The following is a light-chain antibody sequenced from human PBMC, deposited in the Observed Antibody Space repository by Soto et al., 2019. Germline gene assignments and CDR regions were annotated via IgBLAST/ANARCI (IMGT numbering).Light chain of an antibody. CDR2: LNSDGSH. V-gene: IGLV4-69*01. Sequence: LVLTQSPSASASLGASVKLTCTLSSGHSSYAIAWHQQQPEKGPRYLMKLNSDGSHRKGDGIAGRFSGSSSGAVRYLTIAGLQSEDEACYYCPIWGTSTGVFGGSTKLT. CDR1: SGHSSYA. CDR3: PIWGTSTGV. J-gene: IGLJ2*01.